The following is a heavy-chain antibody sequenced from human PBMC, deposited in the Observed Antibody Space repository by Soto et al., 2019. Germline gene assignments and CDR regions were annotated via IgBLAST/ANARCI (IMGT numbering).Heavy chain of an antibody. V-gene: IGHV4-30-4*01. D-gene: IGHD3-22*01. J-gene: IGHJ4*02. CDR1: GGSISSGDYY. Sequence: QVQLQESGPGLVKPSQTLSLTCTVSGGSISSGDYYWSWIRQPPGKGLEWIGYIYYSGSTYYNPYLTSRVTISVDTSKNQFSLKLSSVTAADTAVHYCASLPTMIAYGDLDYWGQGTLVTVSS. CDR3: ASLPTMIAYGDLDY. CDR2: IYYSGST.